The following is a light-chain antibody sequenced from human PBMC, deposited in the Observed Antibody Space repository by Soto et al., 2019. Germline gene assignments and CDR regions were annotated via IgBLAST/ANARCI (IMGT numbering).Light chain of an antibody. CDR3: CSYAGSSTFVVV. V-gene: IGLV2-23*03. CDR2: EGS. Sequence: QSALTQPASVSGSPGQSINISCTGTISDVGSYNLVSWYQQHPGKAPKLMIYEGSKRPSGVSNRFSGSKSGNTASMTISGLHAEDEADYYCCSYAGSSTFVVVFGGGTKLTVL. J-gene: IGLJ2*01. CDR1: ISDVGSYNL.